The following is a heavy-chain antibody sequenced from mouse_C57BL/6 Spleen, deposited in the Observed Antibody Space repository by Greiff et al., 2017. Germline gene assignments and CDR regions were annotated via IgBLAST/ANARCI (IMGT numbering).Heavy chain of an antibody. CDR1: GFSLTSYA. V-gene: IGHV2-9-1*01. J-gene: IGHJ1*03. CDR2: IWTGGGT. Sequence: QVQLKESGPGLVAPSQRLSITCTVSGFSLTSYAISWVRQPPGKGLEWLGVIWTGGGTNYNSALKSRLSISKDNSKSQVFLKMNSLQTDDTARYYCARYYYGSSFWYFDVWGTGTTVTVSS. CDR3: ARYYYGSSFWYFDV. D-gene: IGHD1-1*01.